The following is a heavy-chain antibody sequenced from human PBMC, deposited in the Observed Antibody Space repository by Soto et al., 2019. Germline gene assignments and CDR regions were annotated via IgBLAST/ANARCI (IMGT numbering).Heavy chain of an antibody. CDR3: ARKKFSKGSSPYGMDV. D-gene: IGHD1-26*01. V-gene: IGHV3-21*01. CDR1: GFTFSSYS. CDR2: ISSSSSYI. Sequence: GGSLRLSCAASGFTFSSYSMNWVRQAPGKGLEWVSPISSSSSYIYYADSVKGRFTISRDNAKNSLYLQMNSLRAEDTAVYYCARKKFSKGSSPYGMDVWGQGTTVTVSS. J-gene: IGHJ6*02.